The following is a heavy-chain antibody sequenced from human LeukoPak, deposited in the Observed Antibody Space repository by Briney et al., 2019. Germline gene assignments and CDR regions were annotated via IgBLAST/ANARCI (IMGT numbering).Heavy chain of an antibody. CDR1: GGSISSNYY. CDR2: IYYSGST. V-gene: IGHV4-59*01. CDR3: ASGAYSYYYMDV. Sequence: PSETPSLTCTVSGGSISSNYYWSWIRQPPGKGLEWIGYIYYSGSTNYNPSLKSRVTISVDTSKNQFSLKLSSVTAADTAVYYCASGAYSYYYMDVWGKGTTVTISS. J-gene: IGHJ6*03. D-gene: IGHD1-26*01.